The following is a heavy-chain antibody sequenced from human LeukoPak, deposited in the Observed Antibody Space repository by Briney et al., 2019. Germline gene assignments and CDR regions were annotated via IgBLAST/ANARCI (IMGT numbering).Heavy chain of an antibody. V-gene: IGHV4-39*07. D-gene: IGHD3-22*01. J-gene: IGHJ6*04. Sequence: SETLSLTCTVSGGSISSSSYYWGWIRQPPGKGLDWIGSIYDSGSTYYNPSLKSRVTISVDTSKNQFSLKLSSVTAADTAVYYCARDSRDSNGWMDVWGKGTTVTISS. CDR3: ARDSRDSNGWMDV. CDR2: IYDSGST. CDR1: GGSISSSSYY.